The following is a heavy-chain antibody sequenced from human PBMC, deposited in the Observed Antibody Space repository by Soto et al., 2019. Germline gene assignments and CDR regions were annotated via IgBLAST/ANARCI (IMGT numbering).Heavy chain of an antibody. Sequence: EVQLLESGGDLVQPGGSLRLSCAASGFSFSSYSFTWVRQAPGKGLEWVAGISIGGDKTWHADSVKGRFTISRDNSKNTGDLQMKSLRVDDTAVYYCAKWDGYGDHWGQGTLVTVSS. J-gene: IGHJ5*02. CDR2: ISIGGDKT. V-gene: IGHV3-23*01. CDR3: AKWDGYGDH. CDR1: GFSFSSYS. D-gene: IGHD5-18*01.